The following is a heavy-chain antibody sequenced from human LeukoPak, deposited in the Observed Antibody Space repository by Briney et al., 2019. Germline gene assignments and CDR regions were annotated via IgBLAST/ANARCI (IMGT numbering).Heavy chain of an antibody. D-gene: IGHD6-13*01. CDR2: ISGDGVST. J-gene: IGHJ4*02. Sequence: GGSLRLSCADSGFTFSHYAMSWVRQAPGKGLEWVSAISGDGVSTYYADSVKGLFTISRDNSKSTVYLQMSSLRAEDTAIYYCAKDYEASTSWREFFDFWGQGTLVTVSS. CDR1: GFTFSHYA. CDR3: AKDYEASTSWREFFDF. V-gene: IGHV3-23*01.